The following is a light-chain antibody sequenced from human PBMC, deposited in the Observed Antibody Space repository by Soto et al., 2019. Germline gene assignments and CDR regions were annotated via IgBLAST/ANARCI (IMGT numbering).Light chain of an antibody. J-gene: IGLJ1*01. CDR3: TSYTVSSTLYV. CDR2: EVR. V-gene: IGLV2-14*01. CDR1: SSDAGDYNY. Sequence: QSVLTQPASVSGSPGQSITISCTGTSSDAGDYNYVSWYQHHPGKAPKLMIYEVRNRPSGVSNRFSGSKSGNTASLTISGLQAEDEADYYCTSYTVSSTLYVFGTGTKVTVL.